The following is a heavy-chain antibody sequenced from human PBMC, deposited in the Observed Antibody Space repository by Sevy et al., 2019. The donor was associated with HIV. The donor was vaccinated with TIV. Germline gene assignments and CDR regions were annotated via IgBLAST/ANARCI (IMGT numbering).Heavy chain of an antibody. Sequence: ASVKVSCKVSGYTLTQVSMHWVRQAPGEGLEWMGSFDPEDGEIIYAQKFQGRVTMTEDTSTDTAYMELNSLRSEDTAVYFCATTKDYYDSSGCPFDYWGQGTLVTVSS. CDR1: GYTLTQVS. CDR2: FDPEDGEI. V-gene: IGHV1-24*01. CDR3: ATTKDYYDSSGCPFDY. D-gene: IGHD3-22*01. J-gene: IGHJ4*02.